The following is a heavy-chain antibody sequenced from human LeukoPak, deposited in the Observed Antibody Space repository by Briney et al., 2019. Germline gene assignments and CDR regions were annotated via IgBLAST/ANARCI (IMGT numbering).Heavy chain of an antibody. CDR1: GYTFTGYY. D-gene: IGHD6-13*01. CDR3: ARVPGIAATYFDY. V-gene: IGHV1-2*02. CDR2: INPNSGGT. Sequence: ASVKVSCKASGYTFTGYYMHWVRQAPGQGLEWMGWINPNSGGTNYAQKFQGRVTMTRDTSISTAYMELSRLRSDDTAVYYCARVPGIAATYFDYWGQGTLVTSPQ. J-gene: IGHJ4*02.